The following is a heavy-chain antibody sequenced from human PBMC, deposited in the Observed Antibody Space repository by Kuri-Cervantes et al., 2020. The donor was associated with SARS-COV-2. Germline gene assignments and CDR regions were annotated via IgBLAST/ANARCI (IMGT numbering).Heavy chain of an antibody. CDR1: GFTFGDYA. D-gene: IGHD4-11*01. CDR3: TRTDYNYYYYYMDV. V-gene: IGHV3-49*03. Sequence: GESLKISCTASGFTFGDYAMSWFRQAPGKGLEWVGFIRSKAYGGTTEYAASVKGRFTISRDDSKSIAYLQMNSLKTEDTAVYYCTRTDYNYYYYYMDVWGKGTTVTVSS. J-gene: IGHJ6*03. CDR2: IRSKAYGGTT.